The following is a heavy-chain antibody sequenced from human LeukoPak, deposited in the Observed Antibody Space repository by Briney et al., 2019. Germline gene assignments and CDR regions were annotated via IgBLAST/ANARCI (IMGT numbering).Heavy chain of an antibody. J-gene: IGHJ4*02. Sequence: PGGSLRLSCAASGFTFSSYGMHWVRQAPGKGLEWVAVIWYDGSNKYYADSVKGRFTISRDNSKNTLYLQMNSLRAEDTAVYYCATGIAAAGTADYWGQGTLVTVSS. CDR3: ATGIAAAGTADY. D-gene: IGHD6-13*01. CDR2: IWYDGSNK. V-gene: IGHV3-33*01. CDR1: GFTFSSYG.